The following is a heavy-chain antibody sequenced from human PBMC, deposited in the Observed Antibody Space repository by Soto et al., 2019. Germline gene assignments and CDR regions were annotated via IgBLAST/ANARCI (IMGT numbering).Heavy chain of an antibody. CDR2: IYYSGST. V-gene: IGHV4-31*03. D-gene: IGHD5-12*01. CDR3: ASSSNKWLRFSAFDI. J-gene: IGHJ3*02. Sequence: SETLSLTCTVSGGSISSGGYYWSWIRQHPGKGLEWIGYIYYSGSTYYNPSLKSRVTISVDTSKNQFSLKLSSVTAADTAVYYCASSSNKWLRFSAFDIWGQGTMVTVSS. CDR1: GGSISSGGYY.